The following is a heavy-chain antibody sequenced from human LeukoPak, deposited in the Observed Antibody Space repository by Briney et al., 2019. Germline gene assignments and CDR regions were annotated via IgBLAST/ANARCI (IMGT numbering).Heavy chain of an antibody. CDR1: GFTFDDYG. CDR3: ARGGAYYFDY. CDR2: ISGSGGST. Sequence: PGGSLRLSCAASGFTFDDYGMSWVRQAPGKGLEWVSAISGSGGSTYYADSVKGRFTISRDNSKNTLYLQMNSLRAEDTAVYYCARGGAYYFDYWGQGTLVTVSS. D-gene: IGHD3-16*01. J-gene: IGHJ4*02. V-gene: IGHV3-23*01.